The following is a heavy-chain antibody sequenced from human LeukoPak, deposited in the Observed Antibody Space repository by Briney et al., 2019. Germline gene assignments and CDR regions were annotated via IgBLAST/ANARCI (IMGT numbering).Heavy chain of an antibody. Sequence: GTSVKVSCMASGFTFTSSAVQWVRQARGQRLEWIGWIVVGSGNTNYAQKFQERVTITRDMSTSTVYMELSSLRSEDTAVYYCAAEGRPTVVTFRKGAVDLWGQGTMVTVSS. CDR1: GFTFTSSA. J-gene: IGHJ3*01. D-gene: IGHD4-23*01. CDR2: IVVGSGNT. CDR3: AAEGRPTVVTFRKGAVDL. V-gene: IGHV1-58*01.